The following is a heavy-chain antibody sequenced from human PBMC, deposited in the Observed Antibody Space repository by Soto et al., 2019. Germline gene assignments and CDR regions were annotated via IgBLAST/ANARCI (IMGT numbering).Heavy chain of an antibody. CDR3: ARGGGYCSSTSCNYYYYYGMDV. CDR1: GGSISSYY. CDR2: IYYSGST. J-gene: IGHJ6*02. Sequence: SETLSLTCTVSGGSISSYYWSWIRQPPGKGLAWIGYIYYSGSTNYNPSLKSRVTISVDTSKNQFSLKLSSVTAADTAVYYCARGGGYCSSTSCNYYYYYGMDVWGQGTTVTVSS. D-gene: IGHD2-2*01. V-gene: IGHV4-59*01.